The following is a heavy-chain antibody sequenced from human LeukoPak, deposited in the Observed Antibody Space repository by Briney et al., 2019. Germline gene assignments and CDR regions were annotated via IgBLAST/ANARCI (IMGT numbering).Heavy chain of an antibody. CDR3: VSGRYYHDSTGFLY. J-gene: IGHJ4*02. CDR2: IYYSGST. CDR1: GGSISSYY. Sequence: SETLSLTCTVSGGSISSYYWSWIRQPPGKGLEWIGYIYYSGSTNYNPSLKSRVTISVDTSKNQFSLRLSSVTAADTAVYYCVSGRYYHDSTGFLYWGQGTLVTVSS. D-gene: IGHD3-22*01. V-gene: IGHV4-59*08.